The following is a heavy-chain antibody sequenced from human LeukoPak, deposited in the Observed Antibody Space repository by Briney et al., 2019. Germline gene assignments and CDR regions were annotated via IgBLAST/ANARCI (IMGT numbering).Heavy chain of an antibody. J-gene: IGHJ4*02. V-gene: IGHV3-30*18. CDR1: GFTFSSYG. CDR2: ISYDGSNK. CDR3: AKSGLNRFDY. Sequence: PGGSLRLSCAASGFTFSSYGMHWVRQAPGKGLEWVAVISYDGSNKYYADSVKGRFAISRDNSKNTLYLQMNSLRAEDTAVYYCAKSGLNRFDYWGQGTLVTVSS. D-gene: IGHD2-15*01.